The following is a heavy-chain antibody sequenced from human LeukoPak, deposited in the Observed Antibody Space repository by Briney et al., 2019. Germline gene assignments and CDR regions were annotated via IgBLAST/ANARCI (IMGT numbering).Heavy chain of an antibody. CDR3: ARGIAAPDY. CDR1: GFTFSSYE. J-gene: IGHJ4*02. V-gene: IGHV3-48*03. Sequence: PGGSLRLSCAASGFTFSSYEMNWVRQAPGKGLEWVSYISTSGSTIYYADSVKGRFTISRDNAKNSLFLQMNILRAEDTAVYYCARGIAAPDYWGQGTLVTVSS. D-gene: IGHD6-13*01. CDR2: ISTSGSTI.